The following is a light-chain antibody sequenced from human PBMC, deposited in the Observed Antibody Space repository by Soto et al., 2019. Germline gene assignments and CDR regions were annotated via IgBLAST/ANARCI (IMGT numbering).Light chain of an antibody. CDR2: GAS. V-gene: IGKV3-20*01. CDR1: QSVSSSY. Sequence: EIVLTQSPGTLSLSXXXXXXXXXXXSQSVSSSYLAWYQQKPGQAPRLLIYGASSRATGIPDRFSGSGSGTDFTLTISRLEPEDFAVYYCQQYGSSRWTFGQGTKVDIK. CDR3: QQYGSSRWT. J-gene: IGKJ1*01.